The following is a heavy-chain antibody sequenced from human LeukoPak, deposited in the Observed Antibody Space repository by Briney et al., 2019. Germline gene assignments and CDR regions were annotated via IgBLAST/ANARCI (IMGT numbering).Heavy chain of an antibody. CDR1: GYTFTGYY. CDR3: ARVSGDCGRYYFDY. J-gene: IGHJ4*02. Sequence: ASVKVSCKASGYTFTGYYMHWVRQAPGQGLEWMGWINPNSGGTNYAQKFQGRVTMTRDTSISTAYMELSRLRSDDTAVYYCARVSGDCGRYYFDYWGQGTLVTVSS. CDR2: INPNSGGT. V-gene: IGHV1-2*02. D-gene: IGHD2-21*02.